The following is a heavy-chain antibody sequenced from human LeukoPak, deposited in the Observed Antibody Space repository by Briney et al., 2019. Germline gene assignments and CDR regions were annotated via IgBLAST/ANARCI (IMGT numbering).Heavy chain of an antibody. J-gene: IGHJ4*02. V-gene: IGHV1-69*04. Sequence: SVKVSCKASGGTFSSYAISWVRQAPGQGLEWMGRIIPILGIANYAQKFQGRVTITADKSTSTAYMELSSLRSEDTAVYYCAREPYYYDSSGYKFLWGQGTLVTVSS. CDR3: AREPYYYDSSGYKFL. CDR2: IIPILGIA. D-gene: IGHD3-22*01. CDR1: GGTFSSYA.